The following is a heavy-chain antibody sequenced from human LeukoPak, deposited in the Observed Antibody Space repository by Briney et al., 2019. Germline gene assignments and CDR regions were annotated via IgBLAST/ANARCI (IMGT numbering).Heavy chain of an antibody. CDR2: ISSSGSTI. CDR3: ARAKRITMVRAGYYYGMDV. D-gene: IGHD3-10*01. V-gene: IGHV3-48*03. Sequence: GGSLRLSCAASGFTFSSYEMNWVRQAPGKGLEWVSYISSSGSTIYYADSVKGRFTISRDNAKNSLYLQMNSLRAEDTAVYYCARAKRITMVRAGYYYGMDVWGQGTTVTVSS. J-gene: IGHJ6*02. CDR1: GFTFSSYE.